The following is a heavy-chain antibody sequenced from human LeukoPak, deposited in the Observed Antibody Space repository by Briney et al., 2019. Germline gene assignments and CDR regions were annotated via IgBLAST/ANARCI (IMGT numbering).Heavy chain of an antibody. Sequence: GGSLRLSCAASGFNFNQHSMSWIRQAPGKGLERISYISRNGGAIHYAESVEGRFTVSRDNAKRSLFLQMNTLRNDDTAVYFCARASSLIGGFDSWGRGNLVAVSS. D-gene: IGHD3-3*01. CDR3: ARASSLIGGFDS. J-gene: IGHJ4*02. CDR1: GFNFNQHS. V-gene: IGHV3-11*01. CDR2: ISRNGGAI.